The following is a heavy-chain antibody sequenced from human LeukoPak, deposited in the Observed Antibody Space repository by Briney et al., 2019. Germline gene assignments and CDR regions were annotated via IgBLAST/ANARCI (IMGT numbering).Heavy chain of an antibody. CDR3: AREQNYYYDSSGQTVFDY. J-gene: IGHJ4*02. V-gene: IGHV4-30-2*01. Sequence: SQTLSLTCTVSGGSINNGGYYWSWIRQPPGKGLEWIGYIYHSGSTDYNPSLKSRVTISVDRSKNQFSLKLSSVTAADTAVYYCAREQNYYYDSSGQTVFDYWGQGTLVTVSS. D-gene: IGHD3-22*01. CDR2: IYHSGST. CDR1: GGSINNGGYY.